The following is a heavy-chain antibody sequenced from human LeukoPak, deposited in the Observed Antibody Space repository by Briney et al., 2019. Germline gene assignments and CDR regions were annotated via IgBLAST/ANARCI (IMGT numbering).Heavy chain of an antibody. CDR1: GGSFSGYY. Sequence: PSETLSLTCAVYGGSFSGYYWSWIRQPPGKGLEWIGEINHSGSTNYNPSLKSRVTISVDTSKNQFSLKLSSVTAADTAAYYCARGRCSSTSCYSYKNLDYWGQGTLVTVSS. CDR2: INHSGST. V-gene: IGHV4-34*01. J-gene: IGHJ4*02. D-gene: IGHD2-2*01. CDR3: ARGRCSSTSCYSYKNLDY.